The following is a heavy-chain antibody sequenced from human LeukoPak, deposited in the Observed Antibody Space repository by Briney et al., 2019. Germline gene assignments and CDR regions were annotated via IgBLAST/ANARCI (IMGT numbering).Heavy chain of an antibody. V-gene: IGHV4-31*03. CDR2: IYYSGST. D-gene: IGHD5-24*01. CDR3: AKDSRGWFDP. CDR1: GGSISSGGYY. Sequence: SETLSLTCTVSGGSISSGGYYWSWIRQRPGKGLEWIGYIYYSGSTYYNPSLKSRVTISVDTSKNQFSLKLSSVTAADTAVYYCAKDSRGWFDPWGQGTLVTVSS. J-gene: IGHJ5*02.